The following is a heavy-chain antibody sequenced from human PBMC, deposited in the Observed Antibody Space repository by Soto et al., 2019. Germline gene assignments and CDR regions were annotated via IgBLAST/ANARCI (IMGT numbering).Heavy chain of an antibody. J-gene: IGHJ4*02. CDR1: GGTFSSYA. CDR2: IIPIFGTA. D-gene: IGHD3-9*01. CDR3: ARTDYDILTGYYGTQYYFDY. Sequence: QVQLVQSGAEVKKPGSSVKVSCKASGGTFSSYAISWVRQAPGQGLEWMGGIIPIFGTANYAQKFQGRVTITADESTSTAYMELSSLRSDDTAVYYCARTDYDILTGYYGTQYYFDYWGQGTLVTVFS. V-gene: IGHV1-69*01.